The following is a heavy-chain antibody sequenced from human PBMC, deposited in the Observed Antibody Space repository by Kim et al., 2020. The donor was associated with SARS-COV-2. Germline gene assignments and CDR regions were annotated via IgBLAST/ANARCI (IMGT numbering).Heavy chain of an antibody. D-gene: IGHD3-22*01. V-gene: IGHV4-31*02. CDR3: ARGAMIVVGNWFDP. Sequence: TPSLKARVTISVDTSKNQFSLKLSSVTAADTAVYYCARGAMIVVGNWFDPWGQGTLVTVSS. J-gene: IGHJ5*02.